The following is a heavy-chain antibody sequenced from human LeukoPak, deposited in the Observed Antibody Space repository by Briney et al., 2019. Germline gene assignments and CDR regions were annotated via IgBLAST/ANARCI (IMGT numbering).Heavy chain of an antibody. D-gene: IGHD3-10*01. Sequence: SETLSLTCTVSGGSISSYYWSWIRQPPAKGLEWIGYIYYSGSTNYNPSLNSRVTISVDTSKNQFSLKLSSVTGADTAVYYCARRSFGSGCYGPWGQGTMVTVSS. CDR1: GGSISSYY. CDR3: ARRSFGSGCYGP. CDR2: IYYSGST. V-gene: IGHV4-59*12. J-gene: IGHJ3*01.